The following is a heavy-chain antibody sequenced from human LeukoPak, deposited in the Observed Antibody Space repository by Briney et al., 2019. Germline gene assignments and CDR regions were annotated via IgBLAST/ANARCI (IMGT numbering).Heavy chain of an antibody. CDR2: INPNSSGT. CDR3: ARSSLSYDSRNWFDP. J-gene: IGHJ5*02. V-gene: IGHV1-2*02. D-gene: IGHD3-22*01. Sequence: ASVKVSCKASGYTFTSYDINWVRQATGQGLEWMGWINPNSSGTNYAQKFQGRVTMTRDTSISTAYMELSRLRSDDTAVYYCARSSLSYDSRNWFDPWGQGTLVTVSS. CDR1: GYTFTSYD.